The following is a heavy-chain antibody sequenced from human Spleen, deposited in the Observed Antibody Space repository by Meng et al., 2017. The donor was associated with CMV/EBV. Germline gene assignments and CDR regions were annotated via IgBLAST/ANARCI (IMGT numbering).Heavy chain of an antibody. CDR3: ARYAWHSMMPFDY. D-gene: IGHD3-22*01. Sequence: QLQQWGAGLVNPSEILSLACAVYGGSFSGYYWSRIRQPPGKGLEWIGEINHSGSTNYNPSLKSRVTISVDTSKNQFSLKLSSVTAADTAVYYCARYAWHSMMPFDYWGQGTLVTVSS. J-gene: IGHJ4*02. V-gene: IGHV4-34*01. CDR1: GGSFSGYY. CDR2: INHSGST.